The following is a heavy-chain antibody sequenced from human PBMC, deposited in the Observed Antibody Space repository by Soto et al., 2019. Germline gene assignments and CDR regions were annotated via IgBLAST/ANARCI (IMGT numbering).Heavy chain of an antibody. CDR3: ATDYDFWSGQAPHGMDV. CDR1: GYTLTELS. Sequence: ASVKVSCKVSGYTLTELSMHWVRQAPGKGLEWMGGFDPEDGETIYAQKFQGRVTMTEDTSTDTAYMELSSLRSEDTAVYYCATDYDFWSGQAPHGMDVWGQGTTVTVSS. V-gene: IGHV1-24*01. D-gene: IGHD3-3*01. J-gene: IGHJ6*02. CDR2: FDPEDGET.